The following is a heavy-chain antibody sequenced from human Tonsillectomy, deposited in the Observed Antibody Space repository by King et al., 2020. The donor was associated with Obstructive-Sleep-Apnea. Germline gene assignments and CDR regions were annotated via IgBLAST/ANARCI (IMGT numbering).Heavy chain of an antibody. CDR3: ARAHGSGDYYYYGMDV. D-gene: IGHD3-10*01. J-gene: IGHJ6*02. CDR2: ISYDGSNK. V-gene: IGHV3-30-3*01. CDR1: GFTLSAYA. Sequence: VQLVQSGGGVVQPGRSLRLSCAASGFTLSAYAMHWVRQAPGKGLEWVAVISYDGSNKYYADSVKGRFTISRDNSKNTLYLQMNSLRAEDTAVYYCARAHGSGDYYYYGMDVWGQGTTVTVSS.